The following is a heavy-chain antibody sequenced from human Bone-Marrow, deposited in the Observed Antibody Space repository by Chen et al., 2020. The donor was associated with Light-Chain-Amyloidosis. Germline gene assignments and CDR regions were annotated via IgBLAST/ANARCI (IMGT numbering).Heavy chain of an antibody. CDR2: ISYDGSNK. CDR1: GFTFSSYG. Sequence: QVQLVESGGGVVQPGRSLRLSCAASGFTFSSYGMHWVRQAPGKGLEWVAVISYDGSNKYYADSVKGRFTISRDNSKNTLYLQMNSLRAEDTAVYYCAKDSFRLPRSPFDYWGQGTLVTVSS. J-gene: IGHJ4*02. CDR3: AKDSFRLPRSPFDY. D-gene: IGHD3-16*01. V-gene: IGHV3-30*18.